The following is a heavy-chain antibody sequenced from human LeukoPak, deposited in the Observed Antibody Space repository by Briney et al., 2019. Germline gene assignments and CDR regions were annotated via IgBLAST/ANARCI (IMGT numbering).Heavy chain of an antibody. Sequence: GGSLRLSCTASGFTLGSHDMHWVRQIPGQGLEWVAAVSSGFHAFFADSVQGRSTVSREDARNSLYLQMNSPRAGDTAVYYCVREARGYHYTYFDYWGQGTLVTVSS. D-gene: IGHD5-18*01. CDR2: VSSGFHA. V-gene: IGHV3-13*01. CDR3: VREARGYHYTYFDY. J-gene: IGHJ4*02. CDR1: GFTLGSHD.